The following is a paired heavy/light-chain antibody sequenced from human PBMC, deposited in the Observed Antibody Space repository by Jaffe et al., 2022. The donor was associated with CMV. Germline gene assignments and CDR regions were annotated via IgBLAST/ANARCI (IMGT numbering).Heavy chain of an antibody. CDR3: AKEAVWSGTYHPPFY. V-gene: IGHV3-23*01. CDR2: ISGSGEST. CDR1: GFTFSFYA. J-gene: IGHJ4*02. Sequence: EVQLLESGGGLAQPGGSLRLSCAASGFTFSFYAMSWVRQAPARGLEWVSGISGSGESTYYIDSVKGRFTISRDNSKNTLYLQMDSLRAEDTAVYYCAKEAVWSGTYHPPFYWGQGALVTVSS. D-gene: IGHD1-26*01.
Light chain of an antibody. J-gene: IGKJ1*01. Sequence: DIQMTQSPSSLSASVGDRVTITCRASESFNNYLNWYQQKPGNAPNLLIYAASTLASGVPSRFSGSGSGTDFTLTISSLHPEDFATYYCQQSFNTPRTFGQGTKVEFK. V-gene: IGKV1-39*01. CDR3: QQSFNTPRT. CDR2: AAS. CDR1: ESFNNY.